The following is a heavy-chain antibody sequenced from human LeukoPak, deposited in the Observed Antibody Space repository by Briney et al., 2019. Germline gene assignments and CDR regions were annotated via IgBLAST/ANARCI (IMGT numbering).Heavy chain of an antibody. D-gene: IGHD6-6*01. Sequence: SETLSLTCTVSRGAMSTYYWTWVRQPPGKGLEWIGHIYYSGVSKDNPSLNSRVTMSVDTSKNQFSLKLSSVTAADTAVYYCARASLTNYDYFGMDVWGHGTTVIVSS. CDR1: RGAMSTYY. CDR2: IYYSGVS. V-gene: IGHV4-59*01. J-gene: IGHJ6*02. CDR3: ARASLTNYDYFGMDV.